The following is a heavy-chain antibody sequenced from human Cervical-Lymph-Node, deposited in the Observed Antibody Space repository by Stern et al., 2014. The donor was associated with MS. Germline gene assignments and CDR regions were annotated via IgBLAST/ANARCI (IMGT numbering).Heavy chain of an antibody. V-gene: IGHV1-2*02. CDR1: GYIFTDYY. Sequence: VQLVESGAEAKAPGASMKVSCRASGYIFTDYYLHWVRQAPGQGLEWLGLINPNSGGTNYAQNFQGRVTMTRDTSISTAYMELRWLGYADTAVYYCARGSGTAYDLRGDYWGQGTLVTVSS. J-gene: IGHJ4*01. D-gene: IGHD3-3*01. CDR2: INPNSGGT. CDR3: ARGSGTAYDLRGDY.